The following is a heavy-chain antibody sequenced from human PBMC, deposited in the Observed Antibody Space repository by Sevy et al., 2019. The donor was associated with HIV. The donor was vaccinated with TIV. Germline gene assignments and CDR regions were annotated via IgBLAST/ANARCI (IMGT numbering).Heavy chain of an antibody. CDR3: ARGVAATGPFDY. Sequence: GGSLRLSCAASGFTFSSYWMHWVRRAPGKGLVWVSRINSDGTSTSYADSVKGRFTISRDNAKNTLYLQMNSLRTEDTAVYYWARGVAATGPFDYWGQGTLVTVSS. D-gene: IGHD6-13*01. CDR1: GFTFSSYW. V-gene: IGHV3-74*01. J-gene: IGHJ4*02. CDR2: INSDGTST.